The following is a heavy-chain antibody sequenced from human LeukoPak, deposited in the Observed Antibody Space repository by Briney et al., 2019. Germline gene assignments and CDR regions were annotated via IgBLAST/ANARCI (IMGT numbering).Heavy chain of an antibody. CDR3: VRVEIGTYHGMDV. J-gene: IGHJ6*02. Sequence: PGGSLRLSCAASGFTLSNYWMHWVRQAPGEGLVWVSRIKTDGTITNYADSVKGRFTISRDNAKNTLYLQMNSLRVEDTAVYYCVRVEIGTYHGMDVWGQGTTVTV. D-gene: IGHD2-2*01. V-gene: IGHV3-74*01. CDR2: IKTDGTIT. CDR1: GFTLSNYW.